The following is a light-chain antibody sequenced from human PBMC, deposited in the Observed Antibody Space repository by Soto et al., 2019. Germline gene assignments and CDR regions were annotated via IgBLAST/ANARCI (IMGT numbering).Light chain of an antibody. CDR1: QSVSNN. Sequence: EIVMTQSPATLSVSPGERATLSCRASQSVSNNLAWFQQKPGQAPRLLISSASTRATGIPARFSGSGSGTEFTLTISGLQSEDFAVYYCQQYDNWPFTFGQGTKLEI. CDR3: QQYDNWPFT. CDR2: SAS. V-gene: IGKV3D-15*01. J-gene: IGKJ2*01.